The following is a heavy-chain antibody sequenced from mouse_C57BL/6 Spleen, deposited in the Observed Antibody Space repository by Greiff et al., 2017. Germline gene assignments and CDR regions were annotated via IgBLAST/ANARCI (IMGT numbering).Heavy chain of an antibody. V-gene: IGHV7-1*01. D-gene: IGHD1-1*01. CDR3: ARDVHYGSSRAMDY. CDR1: GFTFSDFY. J-gene: IGHJ4*01. CDR2: SRNKANDYTT. Sequence: EVKVVESGGGLVQSGRSLRLSCATSGFTFSDFYMEWVRQAPGKGLEWSAASRNKANDYTTEYSASVKGRVIVSRDTSQSILYLQMNALRAEDTAIYYCARDVHYGSSRAMDYWGQGTSVTVSS.